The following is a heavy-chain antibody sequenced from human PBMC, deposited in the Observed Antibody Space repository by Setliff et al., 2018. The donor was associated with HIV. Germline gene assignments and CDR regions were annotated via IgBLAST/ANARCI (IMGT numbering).Heavy chain of an antibody. D-gene: IGHD6-6*01. J-gene: IGHJ4*02. Sequence: SETLSLTCTVSGGSIRSIDYFWGWIRQPPGKGLEWLGNIGNIYYGGTNYYNPSLKGRITISVFTSSQQLSLTLTSVTPADTAVYYCARLRQLVLLRVDYWGQGTLVPVSS. CDR2: IYYGGTN. V-gene: IGHV4-39*01. CDR1: GGSIRSIDYF. CDR3: ARLRQLVLLRVDY.